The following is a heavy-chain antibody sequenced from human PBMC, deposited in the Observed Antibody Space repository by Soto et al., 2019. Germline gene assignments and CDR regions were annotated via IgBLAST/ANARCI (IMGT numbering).Heavy chain of an antibody. V-gene: IGHV4-34*01. CDR2: INHSGST. CDR3: ARAAYVWGSYRPYYFDY. Sequence: KTSETLSLTCAVYGGSFSGYYWSWIRQPPGKGLEWIGEINHSGSTNYNPSLKSRVTISVDTSKNQFSLKLSSVTAADTAVYYCARAAYVWGSYRPYYFDYWGQGTLVTVSS. CDR1: GGSFSGYY. D-gene: IGHD3-16*02. J-gene: IGHJ4*02.